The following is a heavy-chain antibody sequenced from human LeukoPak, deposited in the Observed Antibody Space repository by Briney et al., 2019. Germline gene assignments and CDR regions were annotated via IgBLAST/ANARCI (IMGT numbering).Heavy chain of an antibody. J-gene: IGHJ4*02. Sequence: SETLSLTCAVYGVSFSGYYWSWIRQPPGKGLEWIGEINHSGSTNYNPSLKSRVTISVDTSKNQFSLKLSSVTAADTAVYYCARAGYCTNGVCYTGRVDYWGQGTLVTVSS. CDR3: ARAGYCTNGVCYTGRVDY. V-gene: IGHV4-34*01. CDR2: INHSGST. D-gene: IGHD2-8*01. CDR1: GVSFSGYY.